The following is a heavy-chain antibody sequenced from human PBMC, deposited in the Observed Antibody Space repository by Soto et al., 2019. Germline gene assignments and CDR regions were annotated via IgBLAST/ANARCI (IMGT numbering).Heavy chain of an antibody. Sequence: QVQLVQSGAEVKKPGTSVKDSCKASGGTFSSYAISWVRQAPGQGLEWMGGIIPIFGTASYAQKLQGRVTITADESTRTGYMVPRSLRSETTAVYYCAREAFSFSENSWSYRLSSYVDYWGQGTLVTVSS. CDR2: IIPIFGTA. CDR3: AREAFSFSENSWSYRLSSYVDY. V-gene: IGHV1-69*01. CDR1: GGTFSSYA. J-gene: IGHJ4*02. D-gene: IGHD1-26*01.